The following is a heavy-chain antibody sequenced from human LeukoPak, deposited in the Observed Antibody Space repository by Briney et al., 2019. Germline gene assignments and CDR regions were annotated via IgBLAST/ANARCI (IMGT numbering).Heavy chain of an antibody. D-gene: IGHD6-19*01. V-gene: IGHV3-23*01. CDR2: MSGVGGAA. J-gene: IGHJ4*02. CDR1: GFTFSNYA. CDR3: AKVGGSSGWALDY. Sequence: GGSLRLSCAASGFTFSNYAMSWVRQAPGKGLEWVSAMSGVGGAAFYADSVKGRFTISRDNSKNTLYLQMNSLRAEDTAVYYCAKVGGSSGWALDYWGQGTLVTVSS.